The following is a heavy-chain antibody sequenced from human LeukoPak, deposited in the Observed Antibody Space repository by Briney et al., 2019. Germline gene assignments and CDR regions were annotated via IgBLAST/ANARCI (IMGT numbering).Heavy chain of an antibody. CDR3: ARAQVGIVGATEFSY. CDR1: GGSISSYY. Sequence: SETLSLTCTVSGGSISSYYWTGIRQPPGKGLEWIGYIYYSGSTKYNPSLKSRVTISVDSSKNHFSLKLSSVTAADTAVYYRARAQVGIVGATEFSYWGQGTLVTVSS. V-gene: IGHV4-59*08. J-gene: IGHJ4*02. D-gene: IGHD1-26*01. CDR2: IYYSGST.